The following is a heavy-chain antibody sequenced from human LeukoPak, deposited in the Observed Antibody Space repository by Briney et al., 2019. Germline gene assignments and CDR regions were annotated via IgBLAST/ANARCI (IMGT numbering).Heavy chain of an antibody. CDR1: GFTFSSNF. V-gene: IGHV3-53*01. D-gene: IGHD3-9*01. Sequence: TGGSLRLSCAASGFTFSSNFMNWVRQAPGKGLEWVSLIYSGGSTHYADSVRGRFTISRDNSKNTLYLQMNSLRAEDTAVYYCAREPLTGYYGFDFWGQGTLVTVSS. CDR2: IYSGGST. CDR3: AREPLTGYYGFDF. J-gene: IGHJ4*02.